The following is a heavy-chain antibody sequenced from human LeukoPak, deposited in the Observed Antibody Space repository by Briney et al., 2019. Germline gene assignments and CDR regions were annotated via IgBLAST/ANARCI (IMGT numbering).Heavy chain of an antibody. CDR3: TKAGPYYLES. CDR2: ISNTGDST. J-gene: IGHJ4*02. CDR1: GFTFSSSA. Sequence: RGSLRLSCAASGFTFSSSAITWVRRAPGKGLECVSSISNTGDSTLDEDSVTGRFTISIDNPTNSLYLQMNSLRVEDTAVYYCTKAGPYYLESWGQGTLVTVSS. V-gene: IGHV3-23*01.